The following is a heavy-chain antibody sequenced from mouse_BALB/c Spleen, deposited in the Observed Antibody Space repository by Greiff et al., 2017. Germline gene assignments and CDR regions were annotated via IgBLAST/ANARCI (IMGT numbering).Heavy chain of an antibody. CDR3: TRDDYYGSSFDY. Sequence: EVKLVESGGGLVKPGGSLKLSCAASGFTFSSYTMSWVRQTPEKRLEWVATISSGGSYTYYPDSVKGRFTISRDNAKNTLYLQMSSLKSEDTAMYYCTRDDYYGSSFDYWGQGTTLTVSS. V-gene: IGHV5-6-4*01. J-gene: IGHJ2*01. CDR1: GFTFSSYT. D-gene: IGHD1-1*01. CDR2: ISSGGSYT.